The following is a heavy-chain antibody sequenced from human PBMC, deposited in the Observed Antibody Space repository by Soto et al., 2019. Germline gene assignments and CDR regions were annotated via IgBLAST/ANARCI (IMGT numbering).Heavy chain of an antibody. J-gene: IGHJ5*02. V-gene: IGHV4-61*01. CDR2: IYYSGST. D-gene: IGHD2-2*01. Sequence: SETLSLTCTVSGGSVSSGSYYWSWIRQPPGKGLEWIGYIYYSGSTNYNPSLKSRVTISVDTSKNQFSLKLSSVTAADTAVYYCARAGLRGSTIRFEPWGQGTLVTVSS. CDR3: ARAGLRGSTIRFEP. CDR1: GGSVSSGSYY.